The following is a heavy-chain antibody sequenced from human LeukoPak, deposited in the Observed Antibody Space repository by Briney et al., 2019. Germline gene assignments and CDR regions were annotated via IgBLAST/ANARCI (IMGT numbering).Heavy chain of an antibody. V-gene: IGHV1-2*02. D-gene: IGHD7-27*01. Sequence: ASVKVSCKASGYTFTDCYIHWVRQAPRQGLEWVGWVNPKTGGTYYAQKFQGRVTMTRDTSISTAYMELSRLRSDDTALYYCARENWGYGYWGQGALVTVSS. CDR1: GYTFTDCY. CDR3: ARENWGYGY. J-gene: IGHJ4*02. CDR2: VNPKTGGT.